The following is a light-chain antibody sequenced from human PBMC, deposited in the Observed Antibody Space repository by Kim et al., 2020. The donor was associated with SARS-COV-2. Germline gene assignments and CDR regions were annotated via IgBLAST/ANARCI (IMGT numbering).Light chain of an antibody. Sequence: QSVLTQPPSASGTPGQRVTISCSGGNSNIGANTVIWYQQFPGTAPKLLIYANDRRPSGVPDRFSVSQSGTSASLAISGLQSEDEADYYCATWDDSLNAWVFGGGTQLTVL. CDR1: NSNIGANT. V-gene: IGLV1-44*01. CDR3: ATWDDSLNAWV. J-gene: IGLJ3*02. CDR2: AND.